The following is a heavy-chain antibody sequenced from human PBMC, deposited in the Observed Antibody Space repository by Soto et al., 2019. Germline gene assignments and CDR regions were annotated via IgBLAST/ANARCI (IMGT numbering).Heavy chain of an antibody. CDR2: INAGNGNT. V-gene: IGHV1-3*01. CDR1: GYTFTSYA. J-gene: IGHJ4*02. Sequence: ASVKVSCKASGYTFTSYAMHWVRQAPGQRLEWMGWINAGNGNTKYSRKFQGRVTITRDTSASTAYMELSSLRSEDTAVYYCARGTGIAAAASVYWGQGTLVTVSS. CDR3: ARGTGIAAAASVY. D-gene: IGHD6-13*01.